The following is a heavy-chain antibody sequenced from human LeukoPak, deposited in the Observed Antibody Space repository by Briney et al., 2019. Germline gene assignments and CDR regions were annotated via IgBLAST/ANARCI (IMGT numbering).Heavy chain of an antibody. Sequence: GASVKVPCKASGYTFISYGISWVRQAPGQGLEWMGWISAYNGNTNYAQKLQGRVTMTTDTSTSTAYMELRSLRSDDTAVYYCAREVHESYCSGGSCYSSYWFDPWGQGTLVTVSS. D-gene: IGHD2-15*01. V-gene: IGHV1-18*01. CDR1: GYTFISYG. J-gene: IGHJ5*02. CDR3: AREVHESYCSGGSCYSSYWFDP. CDR2: ISAYNGNT.